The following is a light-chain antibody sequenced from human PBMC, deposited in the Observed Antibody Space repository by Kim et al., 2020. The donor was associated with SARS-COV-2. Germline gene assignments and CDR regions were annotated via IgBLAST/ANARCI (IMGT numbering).Light chain of an antibody. CDR2: AVS. Sequence: QSVTVSCTGTSSDVGGYNYVSWYQQHPGKAPKLIIYAVSKRPSGVPDRFSGSKSGNTASLTVSGLQAEDEADYFCSSYGGTNNYYVFGTGTKVTVL. CDR1: SSDVGGYNY. J-gene: IGLJ1*01. V-gene: IGLV2-8*01. CDR3: SSYGGTNNYYV.